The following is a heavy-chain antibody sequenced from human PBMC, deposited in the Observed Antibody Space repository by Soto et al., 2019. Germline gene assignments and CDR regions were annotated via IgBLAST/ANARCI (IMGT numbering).Heavy chain of an antibody. CDR2: IHYSGST. V-gene: IGHV4-39*01. J-gene: IGHJ6*03. CDR3: ARSTEELRAYYYYMDV. CDR1: GGSISSRGYY. D-gene: IGHD1-7*01. Sequence: SETLSLTCTVSGGSISSRGYYWGWIRQPPGKGLEWIGSIHYSGSTYYNPSLKSRITISVDTSKNQFSLKLSSVTAADTAVYYCARSTEELRAYYYYMDVWGKGTTVTVSS.